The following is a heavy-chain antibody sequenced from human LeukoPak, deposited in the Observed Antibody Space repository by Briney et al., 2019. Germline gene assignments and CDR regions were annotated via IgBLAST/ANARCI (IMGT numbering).Heavy chain of an antibody. Sequence: GGPLRLSCAASGFIFYDYGMSWVRQAPGKGLEWGSGINWYGGSTVYADSVKARFTISRDNAKNSLYLQMNSLRAEDTALYHWASHSSGWQHGDDAFDIWGQGTMVTVSS. CDR2: INWYGGST. CDR1: GFIFYDYG. CDR3: ASHSSGWQHGDDAFDI. J-gene: IGHJ3*02. V-gene: IGHV3-20*01. D-gene: IGHD6-19*01.